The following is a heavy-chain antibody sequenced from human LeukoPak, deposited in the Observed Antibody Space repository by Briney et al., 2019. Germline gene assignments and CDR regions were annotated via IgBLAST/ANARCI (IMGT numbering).Heavy chain of an antibody. D-gene: IGHD6-19*01. J-gene: IGHJ4*02. CDR2: IDGDGSTT. Sequence: PGGSLRLSCAASGFTLSTYWMHWVRQAPGKGLVWVSRIDGDGSTTAYADSVKGRFTISRDNAKNTLYLQMNSLSAEDTAVYYCAKLHTSGWTSDYWGQGTLVTVSS. CDR3: AKLHTSGWTSDY. V-gene: IGHV3-74*01. CDR1: GFTLSTYW.